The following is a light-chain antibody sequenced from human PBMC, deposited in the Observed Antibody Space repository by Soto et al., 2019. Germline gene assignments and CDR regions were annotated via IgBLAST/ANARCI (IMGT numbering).Light chain of an antibody. CDR2: GAS. Sequence: EIVLTQSPGTLSLSPGERATLSCGASQSVSSTYLAWYQHKPGQAPRLLIYGASSRATGIPDRFSGSGSGTDFTLTISRLEPEDFAVYYCQYYGSSPWTFGQGTKVEIK. CDR3: QYYGSSPWT. CDR1: QSVSSTY. J-gene: IGKJ1*01. V-gene: IGKV3-20*01.